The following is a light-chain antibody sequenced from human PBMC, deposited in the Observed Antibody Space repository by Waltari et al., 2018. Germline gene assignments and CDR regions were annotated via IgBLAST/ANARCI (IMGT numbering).Light chain of an antibody. CDR3: CAYTGSHTLL. CDR1: SNDVGAYTY. J-gene: IGLJ3*02. CDR2: DVT. V-gene: IGLV2-11*01. Sequence: QSALTQPRSVSGSPGQSVTISCPGTSNDVGAYTYLSWYQQHPGKAPKLILHDVTKRPSGVPARFSGSQSGNTASLTISGLQGEDEADYYCCAYTGSHTLLFGGGTKLTVL.